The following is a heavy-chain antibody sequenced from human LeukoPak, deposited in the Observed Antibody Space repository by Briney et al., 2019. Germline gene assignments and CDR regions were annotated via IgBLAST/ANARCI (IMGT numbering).Heavy chain of an antibody. D-gene: IGHD5/OR15-5a*01. Sequence: GASVKVSCKASGYTFTSYDINWVRQAPGQGLEWMGWMNPYSGNTNYAQKFQGRVTITTNTSISTAYMELSSLRSDDTAVYYCARGIRAGPAISLSRSYYIDVWGKETTVTVSS. CDR1: GYTFTSYD. CDR3: ARGIRAGPAISLSRSYYIDV. V-gene: IGHV1-8*03. CDR2: MNPYSGNT. J-gene: IGHJ6*03.